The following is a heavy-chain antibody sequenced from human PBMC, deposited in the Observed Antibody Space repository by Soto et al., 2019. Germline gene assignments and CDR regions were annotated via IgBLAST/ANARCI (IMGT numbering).Heavy chain of an antibody. D-gene: IGHD4-4*01. CDR1: GYTFTSYG. CDR2: ISAYNGNT. Sequence: ASVKVSCKASGYTFTSYGISWVRQAPGQGLEWMGWISAYNGNTNYAQKLQGRVTMTTDTSTSTAYMELRSLRSDDTAVYYCARGDDYRYYYYYYGMDVWGQGTTVTVS. CDR3: ARGDDYRYYYYYYGMDV. V-gene: IGHV1-18*01. J-gene: IGHJ6*02.